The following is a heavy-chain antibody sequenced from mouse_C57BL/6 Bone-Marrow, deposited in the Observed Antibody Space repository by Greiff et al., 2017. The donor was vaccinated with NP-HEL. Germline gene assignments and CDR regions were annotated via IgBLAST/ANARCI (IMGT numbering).Heavy chain of an antibody. CDR1: GYSITSGYY. CDR2: ISYDGSN. V-gene: IGHV3-6*01. Sequence: DVKLVESGPGLVKPSQSLSLTCSVTGYSITSGYYWNWIRQFPGNKLEWMGYISYDGSNNYNPSLKNRISITRDTSKNQFFLKLKSVTTEDTATYYCARGGGWLLQFPYYFDYWGQGTTLTVSS. J-gene: IGHJ2*01. D-gene: IGHD2-3*01. CDR3: ARGGGWLLQFPYYFDY.